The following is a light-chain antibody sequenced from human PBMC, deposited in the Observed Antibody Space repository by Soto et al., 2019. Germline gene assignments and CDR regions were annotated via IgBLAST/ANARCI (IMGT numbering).Light chain of an antibody. V-gene: IGKV1-5*01. CDR3: QQYNSYSRT. J-gene: IGKJ1*01. Sequence: GDRVTLTCRASQSISSWLAWYQQKPGKAPKLLIYDASSLESEVPSRFSGSGSGTEFTLTISSLQPDDFATYYCQQYNSYSRTFGQGTKVEIK. CDR1: QSISSW. CDR2: DAS.